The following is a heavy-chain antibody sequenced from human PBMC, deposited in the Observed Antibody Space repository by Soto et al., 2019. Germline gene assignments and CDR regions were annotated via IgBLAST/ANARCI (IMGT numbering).Heavy chain of an antibody. CDR2: INPSGGST. D-gene: IGHD2-21*02. Sequence: GASGKVSCKASGYTFTSYYMHWVRQAPGQGLEWMGIINPSGGSTSYAQKFQGRVTMTRDTSTSTVYMELSSLRSEDTAVYYCARVPAAYCGGDCYSDYFQHWGQGTLVTVS. V-gene: IGHV1-46*01. CDR1: GYTFTSYY. CDR3: ARVPAAYCGGDCYSDYFQH. J-gene: IGHJ1*01.